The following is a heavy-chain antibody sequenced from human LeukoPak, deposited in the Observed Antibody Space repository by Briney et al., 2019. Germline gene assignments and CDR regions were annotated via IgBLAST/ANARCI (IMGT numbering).Heavy chain of an antibody. V-gene: IGHV4-59*01. J-gene: IGHJ5*02. D-gene: IGHD6-13*01. CDR2: IYYSGST. CDR1: GGSISSYY. CDR3: ARVEYSSSWSMEGLYNWFDP. Sequence: SETLSLTCTVSGGSISSYYWSWIRQPPGKGLEWIGYIYYSGSTNYNPSLKSRVTISVDTSKNQFSLKLSSVTAADTAVYYRARVEYSSSWSMEGLYNWFDPWGQGTLVTVSS.